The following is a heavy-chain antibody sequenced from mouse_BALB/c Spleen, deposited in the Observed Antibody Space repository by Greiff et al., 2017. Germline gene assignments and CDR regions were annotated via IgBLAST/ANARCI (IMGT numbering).Heavy chain of an antibody. D-gene: IGHD1-1*01. J-gene: IGHJ4*01. CDR1: GYSFTGYF. V-gene: IGHV1-20*02. Sequence: EVQLQQSGPELVKPGASVKISCKASGYSFTGYFMNWVMQSHGKSLEWIGRINPYNGDTFYNQKFKGKATLTVDKSSSTAHMELRSLASEDSAVYYCASGSSYGGAMDYWGQGTSGTVSS. CDR2: INPYNGDT. CDR3: ASGSSYGGAMDY.